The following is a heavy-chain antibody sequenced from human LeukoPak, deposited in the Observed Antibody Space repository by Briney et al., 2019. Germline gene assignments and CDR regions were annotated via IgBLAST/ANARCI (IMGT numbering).Heavy chain of an antibody. V-gene: IGHV1-46*01. D-gene: IGHD5-12*01. CDR3: ASSIVATAARY. CDR1: GYTFTSYY. J-gene: IGHJ4*02. CDR2: INPSGGST. Sequence: ASVKVSCKASGYTFTSYYMHWVRQAPGQGLEWMGIINPSGGSTSYAQKFQGRVTMTRDTSTSTVYMEQSSLRSEDTAVYYCASSIVATAARYWGQGTLVTVSS.